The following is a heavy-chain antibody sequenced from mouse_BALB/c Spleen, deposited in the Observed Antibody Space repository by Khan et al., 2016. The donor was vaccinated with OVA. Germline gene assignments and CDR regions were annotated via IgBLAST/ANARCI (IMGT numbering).Heavy chain of an antibody. Sequence: VQLQQSGAELVKPGASVKLSCTASGFNIKDTYMHWVKQRPEQGLEWIGRINPANGNTKYDPKFKGKATITADTSSNTAYLQLGSLASEDTAFYYCAHPSYDPRNFDVWGAGSTVTVSS. J-gene: IGHJ1*01. V-gene: IGHV14-3*02. CDR2: INPANGNT. CDR3: AHPSYDPRNFDV. CDR1: GFNIKDTY. D-gene: IGHD2-3*01.